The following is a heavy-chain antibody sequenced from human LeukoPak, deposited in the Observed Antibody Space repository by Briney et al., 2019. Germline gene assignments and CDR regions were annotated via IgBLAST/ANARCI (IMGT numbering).Heavy chain of an antibody. D-gene: IGHD3-10*01. V-gene: IGHV5-51*01. CDR2: IYPGDSDT. J-gene: IGHJ5*02. CDR1: GYNFTIYW. Sequence: GESLKISCKGSGYNFTIYWIGWVRQMPGKGLEWMGIIYPGDSDTRYSPSFQGQVTISADKSISTACLQWSSLKASDTAMYYCARQRFTMRAYAGNWFDPWGQGTLVTVSS. CDR3: ARQRFTMRAYAGNWFDP.